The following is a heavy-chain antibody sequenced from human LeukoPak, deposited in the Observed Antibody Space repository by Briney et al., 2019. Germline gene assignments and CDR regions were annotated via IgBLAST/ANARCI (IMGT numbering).Heavy chain of an antibody. CDR2: INHSGST. Sequence: SETLSLTCAVYGGSFSGYYWSWIRQPPGKGLEWIGEINHSGSTNYNPSLKSRVTISVDTSKNQFSLKLSSVTAADTAVYYCASNSRGYSSGWYDFDYWGQGTLVTVSS. CDR1: GGSFSGYY. D-gene: IGHD6-19*01. CDR3: ASNSRGYSSGWYDFDY. V-gene: IGHV4-34*01. J-gene: IGHJ4*02.